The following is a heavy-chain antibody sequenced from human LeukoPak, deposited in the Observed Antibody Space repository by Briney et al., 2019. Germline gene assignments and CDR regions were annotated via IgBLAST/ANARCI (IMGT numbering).Heavy chain of an antibody. V-gene: IGHV3-23*01. J-gene: IGHJ5*02. CDR2: ISCSGGST. Sequence: LTAGSLRLSCAASGFTFSSYAMSWVRQPPGKGLEWVSAISCSGGSTYYADSVKGRFTITRDNSKNTLYLQMNGLRAEDTAVYYCAKDIIAAATGDWFDPWGQGTLVTVSS. CDR1: GFTFSSYA. D-gene: IGHD2-2*01. CDR3: AKDIIAAATGDWFDP.